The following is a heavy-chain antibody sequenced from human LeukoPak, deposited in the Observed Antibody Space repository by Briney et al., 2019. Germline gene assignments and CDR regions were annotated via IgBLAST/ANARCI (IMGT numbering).Heavy chain of an antibody. CDR3: AKNGGQQWLVAEEGY. Sequence: PGGSLRLPCAASGFTFSSYAMSWVRQAPGKGLEWVSAISGSGGSTYYADSVKGRFTISRDNSKNTLYLQMNSLRAEDTAVYYCAKNGGQQWLVAEEGYWGQGTLVTVSS. J-gene: IGHJ4*02. D-gene: IGHD6-19*01. CDR2: ISGSGGST. V-gene: IGHV3-23*01. CDR1: GFTFSSYA.